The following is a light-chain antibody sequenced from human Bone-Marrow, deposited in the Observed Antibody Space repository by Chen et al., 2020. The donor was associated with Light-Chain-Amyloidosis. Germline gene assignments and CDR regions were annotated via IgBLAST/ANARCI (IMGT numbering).Light chain of an antibody. V-gene: IGLV2-14*03. J-gene: IGLJ2*01. Sequence: QSALTQPASVSGSPGQSITISCTGTSSDVGGYKHVSWYQQHPGKAPKLMIYDVSIRPSGVSHRFSGSKSGNTASLTISGLQAEDEADYYCSSYTSSRTLVFGGGTKLTVL. CDR2: DVS. CDR1: SSDVGGYKH. CDR3: SSYTSSRTLV.